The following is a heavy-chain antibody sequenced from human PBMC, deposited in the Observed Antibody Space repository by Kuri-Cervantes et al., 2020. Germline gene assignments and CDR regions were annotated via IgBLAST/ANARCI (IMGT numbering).Heavy chain of an antibody. J-gene: IGHJ4*02. CDR3: ARSVVVLAADYFDY. CDR1: GGSFSGSY. D-gene: IGHD2-15*01. V-gene: IGHV4-34*01. Sequence: SETLSLTCAVYGGSFSGSYWSWIRQPPGKGLEWIGEINHSGSTNYNPSLKSRVTISVDTSKNQFSLKLSSVTAADTAVYYCARSVVVLAADYFDYWGQGTLVTVSS. CDR2: INHSGST.